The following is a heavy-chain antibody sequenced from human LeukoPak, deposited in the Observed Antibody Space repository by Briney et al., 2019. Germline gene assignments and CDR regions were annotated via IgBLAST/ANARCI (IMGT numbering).Heavy chain of an antibody. CDR3: AKDLSRDGYYTSFDI. CDR2: ISWNSGSI. Sequence: GGSLRLSCAASGFTFDDYAMHWVRQAPGKGLEWVSGISWNSGSIGYADSVKGRFTISRDNAKNSLYLQMNSLRAEDTALYYCAKDLSRDGYYTSFDIWGQGTMVPVSS. V-gene: IGHV3-9*01. D-gene: IGHD5-24*01. J-gene: IGHJ3*02. CDR1: GFTFDDYA.